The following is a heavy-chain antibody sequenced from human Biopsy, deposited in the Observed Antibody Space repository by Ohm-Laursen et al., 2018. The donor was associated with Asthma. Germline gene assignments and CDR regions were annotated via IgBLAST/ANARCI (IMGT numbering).Heavy chain of an antibody. CDR1: GFAVSRDY. CDR3: AREGVASTHIED. Sequence: SLRLSCAASGFAVSRDYMFWVRQAPGKGLEWVSVIYSGGTSHTADSVKGRFTISRDNSKNTLSLQMNSLTAEDTAVYYCAREGVASTHIEDWGQGTPVTVSS. V-gene: IGHV3-66*02. CDR2: IYSGGTS. J-gene: IGHJ4*02. D-gene: IGHD5-12*01.